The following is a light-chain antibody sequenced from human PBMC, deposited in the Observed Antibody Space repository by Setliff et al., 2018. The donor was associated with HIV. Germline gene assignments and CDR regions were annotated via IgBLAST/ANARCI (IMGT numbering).Light chain of an antibody. CDR3: QQYNSYPWT. V-gene: IGKV1-5*03. J-gene: IGKJ1*01. CDR1: RNIGNS. CDR2: KAS. Sequence: DIQMTQSPSTLSASIRDRVTITCRASRNIGNSLAWYQQKPGKAPNLLIYKASDLEGGVPARFSGSGSQTEFTLTIVSLQPEDFVTYYCQQYNSYPWTFGQGTKVDIK.